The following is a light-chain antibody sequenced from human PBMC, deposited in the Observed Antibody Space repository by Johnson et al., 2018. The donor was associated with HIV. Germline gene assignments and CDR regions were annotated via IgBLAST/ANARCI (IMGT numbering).Light chain of an antibody. V-gene: IGLV1-51*01. CDR3: GTCDSRLSGV. Sequence: QSVLTQPPSVSAAPGQKVTISCSGSSSNIGNNYVSWYQQLPGTAPKLLIYDNNKLPSGIPDRFSGSKSGTSATLGITGLQTGDEADYYSGTCDSRLSGVCGTGTKVTCL. CDR1: SSNIGNNY. J-gene: IGLJ1*01. CDR2: DNN.